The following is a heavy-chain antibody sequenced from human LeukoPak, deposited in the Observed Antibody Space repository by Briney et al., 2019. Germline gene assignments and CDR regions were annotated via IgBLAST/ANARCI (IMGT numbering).Heavy chain of an antibody. J-gene: IGHJ4*02. CDR3: ARGVAAGSGSWH. CDR1: GFTFSRDW. CDR2: ISDDGSIT. V-gene: IGHV3-74*03. D-gene: IGHD6-13*01. Sequence: PGGSLRLSCAASGFTFSRDWMHWVRQAPGKGLVWVSRISDDGSITTYADSVQGRFTISRDNAKSTVFLQMNSLRAEDTGVYYCARGVAAGSGSWHWGQGTLVTVSS.